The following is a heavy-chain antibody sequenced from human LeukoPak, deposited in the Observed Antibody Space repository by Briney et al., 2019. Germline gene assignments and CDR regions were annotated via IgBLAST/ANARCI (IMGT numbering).Heavy chain of an antibody. D-gene: IGHD6-19*01. J-gene: IGHJ4*02. CDR3: AKGRGKAVAGTSFSY. CDR1: GFTFSSYA. V-gene: IGHV3-23*01. Sequence: PGGSLRLSCAASGFTFSSYAMSWVRQAPGKGLEWVSAISGSGGSTYYADSVKGRFTISRDNSKNTLYLQMNSLRAEDTAVYYCAKGRGKAVAGTSFSYCGQGTLVTVSS. CDR2: ISGSGGST.